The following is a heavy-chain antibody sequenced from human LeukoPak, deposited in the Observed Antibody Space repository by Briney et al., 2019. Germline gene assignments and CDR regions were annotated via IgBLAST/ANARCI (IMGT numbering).Heavy chain of an antibody. CDR1: GFTFSYYW. Sequence: PGGSLRLSCAASGFTFSYYWMTWVRQAPGKGLEWVATIQQDGSEKHYVDSVKGRFTISRDNAKNSLSLQMNSLRAEDTAVYYCARFSYSSGWYGLYGMDVWGQGTTVTVSS. CDR2: IQQDGSEK. V-gene: IGHV3-7*01. CDR3: ARFSYSSGWYGLYGMDV. D-gene: IGHD6-19*01. J-gene: IGHJ6*02.